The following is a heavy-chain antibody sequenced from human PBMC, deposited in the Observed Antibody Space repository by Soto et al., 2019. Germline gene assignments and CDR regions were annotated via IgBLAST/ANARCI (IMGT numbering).Heavy chain of an antibody. CDR3: ARVGAARVLWDFDY. J-gene: IGHJ4*02. Sequence: QVQLEQSGPEVRKPGASVKVSCKASGFNFVNYGISWVRLAPGRGLEWMGWINVEDGNTNYPQKVQGRLTLTTDTSTRTAYMELRSLRSDDTAVYFCARVGAARVLWDFDYWGQGTLVTVST. CDR2: INVEDGNT. D-gene: IGHD1-26*01. V-gene: IGHV1-18*01. CDR1: GFNFVNYG.